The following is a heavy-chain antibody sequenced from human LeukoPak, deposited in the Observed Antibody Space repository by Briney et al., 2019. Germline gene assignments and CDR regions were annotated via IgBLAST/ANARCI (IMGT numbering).Heavy chain of an antibody. CDR2: INPNSGGT. J-gene: IGHJ5*02. CDR3: ARDGTAPPRGWFDP. Sequence: GESLKISCKASGYTFTGYYMHWVRQAPGQGLEWMGWINPNSGGTNYAQKFQGRVTMTRDTSISTAYMELSRLRSDDTAVYYCARDGTAPPRGWFDPWGQGTLVTVSS. CDR1: GYTFTGYY. D-gene: IGHD6-13*01. V-gene: IGHV1-2*02.